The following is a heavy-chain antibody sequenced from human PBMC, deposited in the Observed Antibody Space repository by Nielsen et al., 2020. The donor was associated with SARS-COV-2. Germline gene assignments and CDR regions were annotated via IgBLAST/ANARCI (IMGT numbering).Heavy chain of an antibody. Sequence: SETLSLTCTVSGGSISSGGYYWSWIRQHPGKGLEWIGYIYYSGSTYYNPSFKSRVTISVDTSKNQFSLKLSSVTAADTAVYYCARGAEGMVRGNHRIDNWFDPWGQGTLVTVSS. J-gene: IGHJ5*02. CDR3: ARGAEGMVRGNHRIDNWFDP. CDR2: IYYSGST. D-gene: IGHD3-10*01. CDR1: GGSISSGGYY. V-gene: IGHV4-31*03.